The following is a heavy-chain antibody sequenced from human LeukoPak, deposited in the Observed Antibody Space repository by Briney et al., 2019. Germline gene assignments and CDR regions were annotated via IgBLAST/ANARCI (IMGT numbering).Heavy chain of an antibody. Sequence: SETLSLTCTVSGGSISSGDYYWSWIRQPPGKGLEWIGYIYYSGSTYYNPSLKSRVTISVDTSKNQFSLQLNSVTPEDTAVYYCARSDQLRRKVFDYWGQGTLVTVSS. D-gene: IGHD2-2*01. CDR1: GGSISSGDYY. CDR2: IYYSGST. CDR3: ARSDQLRRKVFDY. V-gene: IGHV4-30-4*01. J-gene: IGHJ4*02.